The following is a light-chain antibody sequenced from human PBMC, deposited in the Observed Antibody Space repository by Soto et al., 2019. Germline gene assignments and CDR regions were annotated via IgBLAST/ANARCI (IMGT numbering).Light chain of an antibody. Sequence: QSALTQPPSVSAAPGQKVTISCSGSNPNIGNNYVSWYRQAPGTAPQLLIYENSKRLSGVPDRFSGSKSGTSATLAITGLQTGDEADYYCGTWDSSLIAGVFGGGTKLTVL. CDR3: GTWDSSLIAGV. CDR1: NPNIGNNY. V-gene: IGLV1-51*01. J-gene: IGLJ3*02. CDR2: ENS.